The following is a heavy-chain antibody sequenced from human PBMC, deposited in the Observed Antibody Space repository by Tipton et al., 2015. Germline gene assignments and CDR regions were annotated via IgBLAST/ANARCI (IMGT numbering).Heavy chain of an antibody. V-gene: IGHV4-39*01. CDR2: IYYSGDT. J-gene: IGHJ4*02. Sequence: TLSLTCTVSGVSISSTGYYWGWIRQPPGKGLEWIGSIYYSGDTYYNPSLKSRVTISEDTSKNQFSQKLNSVTAADAAMYYCASRDWLLHHFDYWGQGTLVTVSS. CDR1: GVSISSTGYY. CDR3: ASRDWLLHHFDY. D-gene: IGHD6-19*01.